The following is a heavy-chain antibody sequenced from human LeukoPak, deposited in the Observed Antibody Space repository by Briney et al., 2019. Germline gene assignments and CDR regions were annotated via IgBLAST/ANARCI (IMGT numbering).Heavy chain of an antibody. CDR1: GYTFTGYY. D-gene: IGHD6-13*01. CDR3: ARGIAAAGTGSGY. CDR2: INPNSGGT. V-gene: IGHV1-2*02. Sequence: VASVKVSCKTSGYTFTGYYMHWVRQAPGQGLEWMGWINPNSGGTNYAQKFQGRVTMTRDTSISTAYMELSRLRSDDTAVYYCARGIAAAGTGSGYWGQGTLVTVSS. J-gene: IGHJ4*02.